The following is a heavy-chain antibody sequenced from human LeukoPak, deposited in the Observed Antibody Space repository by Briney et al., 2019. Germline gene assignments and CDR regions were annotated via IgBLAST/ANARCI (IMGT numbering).Heavy chain of an antibody. J-gene: IGHJ6*03. D-gene: IGHD3-3*01. CDR2: IKQDGSEK. CDR3: ARARNYDFWSGPLGFYYYMDV. Sequence: PGGSLRLSCAASGFTFSSYWMSWVRQAPGKGLEWVANIKQDGSEKYYVDSVKGRFTISRDNAKNSLYLQMNSLRAEGTAVYYCARARNYDFWSGPLGFYYYMDVWGKGTTVTVSS. V-gene: IGHV3-7*01. CDR1: GFTFSSYW.